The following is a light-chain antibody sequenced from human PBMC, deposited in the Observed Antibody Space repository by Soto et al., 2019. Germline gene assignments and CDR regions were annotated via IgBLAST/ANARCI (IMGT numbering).Light chain of an antibody. V-gene: IGKV1-6*01. CDR2: AAS. CDR1: QDIRSD. CDR3: QKYNSAPLT. Sequence: AIQMTQSPSSLSASVGDRVTVTCRASQDIRSDVGWYQQKPGQAPKVLMYAASRLHSGVPSRFSGSGSGTDFVLTISSLQLEDVATYYCQKYNSAPLTFGGGTKVEIK. J-gene: IGKJ4*01.